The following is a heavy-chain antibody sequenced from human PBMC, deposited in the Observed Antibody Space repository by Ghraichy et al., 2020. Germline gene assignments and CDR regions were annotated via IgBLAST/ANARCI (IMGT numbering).Heavy chain of an antibody. D-gene: IGHD6-19*01. V-gene: IGHV3-9*01. CDR1: GFTFDDYA. CDR3: AKDHGYSSGWYFYYYGMDV. J-gene: IGHJ6*02. CDR2: ISWNSGSI. Sequence: GGSLRLSCAASGFTFDDYAMHWVRQAPGKGLEWVSGISWNSGSIGYADSVKGRFTISRDNAKNSLYLQMNSLRAEDTALYYCAKDHGYSSGWYFYYYGMDVWGQGTTVTVSS.